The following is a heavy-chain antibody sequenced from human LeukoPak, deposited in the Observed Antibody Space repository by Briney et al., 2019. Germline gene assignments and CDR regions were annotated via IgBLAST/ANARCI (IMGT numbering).Heavy chain of an antibody. V-gene: IGHV1-69*04. Sequence: SVNVSRKASGGTFSRYAISWVRQAPGQGLEWMGRIIPIIGIVNYAQKFQGRVTITADKSTSTAYMELSSLISEDTAVYYCARVPSGYTPNANYYYYGMDVWGQGTTVTVSS. CDR3: ARVPSGYTPNANYYYYGMDV. CDR1: GGTFSRYA. J-gene: IGHJ6*02. D-gene: IGHD5-12*01. CDR2: IIPIIGIV.